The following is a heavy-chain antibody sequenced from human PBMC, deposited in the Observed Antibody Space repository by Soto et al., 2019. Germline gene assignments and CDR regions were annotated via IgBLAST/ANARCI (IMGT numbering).Heavy chain of an antibody. CDR3: TRDASRDSSARGWFDP. J-gene: IGHJ5*02. CDR2: ISSNSAYI. Sequence: XVSLRLSFAASGFTFRSFTMNWVRQAPGKGLEWVSTISSNSAYIYYTDALRGRFTISRDNAKNSLHLQMNSLRAEDTAVYYCTRDASRDSSARGWFDPWGPGTLVTVSS. V-gene: IGHV3-21*01. D-gene: IGHD6-13*01. CDR1: GFTFRSFT.